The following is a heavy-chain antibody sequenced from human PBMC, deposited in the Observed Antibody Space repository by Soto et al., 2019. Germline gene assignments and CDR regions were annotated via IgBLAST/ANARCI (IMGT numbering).Heavy chain of an antibody. CDR1: GFTFSSYW. J-gene: IGHJ4*02. Sequence: PGWSLRLSCAASGFTFSSYWMSWVRQAPGKGLEWVANIKQDGSEKYYVDSVKGRFTISRDNAKNSLYLQMNSLRAEDTAVYYCAPDDSRGLEYFHYCGLGTRVTVSP. CDR2: IKQDGSEK. V-gene: IGHV3-7*01. D-gene: IGHD3-22*01. CDR3: APDDSRGLEYFHY.